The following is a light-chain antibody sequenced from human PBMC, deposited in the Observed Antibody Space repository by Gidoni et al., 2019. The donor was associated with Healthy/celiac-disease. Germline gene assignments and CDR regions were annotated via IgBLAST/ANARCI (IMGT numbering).Light chain of an antibody. V-gene: IGKV4-1*01. CDR1: QSVLYSSNNKNY. CDR3: QQYYSTPLT. J-gene: IGKJ4*01. CDR2: GAP. Sequence: EIVMTQSPAALAVSLGDRATINCKSSQSVLYSSNNKNYLDCHQQTPGQPPKLLIYGAPTRESVVPDRFSGSWSGTDFTRTISSLQAEDVAVYYCQQYYSTPLTFXGXTKVEIK.